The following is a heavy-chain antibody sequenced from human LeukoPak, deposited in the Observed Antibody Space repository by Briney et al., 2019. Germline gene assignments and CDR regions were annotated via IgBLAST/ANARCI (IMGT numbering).Heavy chain of an antibody. CDR3: AKGSLVLIDY. Sequence: GGSLRLSCAAPGFTFDDYAMHWVRQAPGKGLEWVSGISWNSGSIGYADSVKGRFTISGDNAKNSLYLQMNSLRAEDTALYYCAKGSLVLIDYWGQGTLVTVSS. CDR1: GFTFDDYA. D-gene: IGHD3-10*01. CDR2: ISWNSGSI. V-gene: IGHV3-9*01. J-gene: IGHJ4*02.